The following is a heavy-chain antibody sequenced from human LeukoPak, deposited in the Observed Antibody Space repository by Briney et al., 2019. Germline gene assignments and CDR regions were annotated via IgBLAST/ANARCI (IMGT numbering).Heavy chain of an antibody. V-gene: IGHV3-33*01. J-gene: IGHJ4*02. CDR2: IWYDGSNK. D-gene: IGHD2-2*01. CDR3: ARESTAQPFDY. CDR1: GFTFSSYG. Sequence: QPGRSLRLSCAASGFTFSSYGMRWVRQAPGKGLEWVAVIWYDGSNKYYADSVKGRFTISRDNSKNTLYLQMNSLRAEDTAVYYCARESTAQPFDYWGQGTLVTVSS.